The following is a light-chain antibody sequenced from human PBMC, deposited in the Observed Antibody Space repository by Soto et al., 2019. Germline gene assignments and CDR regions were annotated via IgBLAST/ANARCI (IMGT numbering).Light chain of an antibody. J-gene: IGLJ1*01. CDR2: GNS. CDR1: SSNIGAGYD. CDR3: QSYDSSLSGLNYV. Sequence: QSVLTRPPSAPGAPGQRVTISCTGSSSNIGAGYDVHWYQQLPGTAPKLLIYGNSNRPSGVPDRFSGSKSGTSASLAITGLQAEDEADYYCQSYDSSLSGLNYVFGTGTKVTVL. V-gene: IGLV1-40*01.